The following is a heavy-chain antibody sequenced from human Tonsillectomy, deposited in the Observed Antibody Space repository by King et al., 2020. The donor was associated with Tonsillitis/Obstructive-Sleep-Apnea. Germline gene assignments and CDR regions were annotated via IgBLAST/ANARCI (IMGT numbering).Heavy chain of an antibody. D-gene: IGHD3-16*02. Sequence: VQLVQSGAEVKKPGSSVKVSFKASGGTFRSYAISWVRQAPGQGVEWMGGGSPIFGTANYEQKVQGRVTNTADESTSTDYMELCSLRAADTAGYYCAREIHLRELSTNWFDPWGQGTLVTVSS. V-gene: IGHV1-69*01. CDR3: AREIHLRELSTNWFDP. CDR2: GSPIFGTA. CDR1: GGTFRSYA. J-gene: IGHJ5*02.